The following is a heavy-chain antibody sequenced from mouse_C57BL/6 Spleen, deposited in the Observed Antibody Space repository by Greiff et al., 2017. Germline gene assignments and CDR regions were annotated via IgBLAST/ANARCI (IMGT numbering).Heavy chain of an antibody. V-gene: IGHV1-81*01. CDR1: GYTFTSYG. CDR2: IYPRSGNT. J-gene: IGHJ2*01. D-gene: IGHD2-1*01. Sequence: QVQLKQSGAELARPGASVKLSCKASGYTFTSYGISWVKQRTGQGLEWIGEIYPRSGNTYYNEKFKGKATLTADKSSSTAYMELRSLTSEESAVYFCARVRDYGILEWGQGTARTVSS. CDR3: ARVRDYGILE.